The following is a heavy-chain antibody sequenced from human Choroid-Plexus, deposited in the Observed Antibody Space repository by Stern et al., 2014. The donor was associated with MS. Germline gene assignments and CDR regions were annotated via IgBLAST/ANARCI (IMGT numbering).Heavy chain of an antibody. CDR3: AKDRQYLTYFFDH. CDR1: GFTFGSCA. V-gene: IGHV3-30*18. CDR2: VSYDGSNK. D-gene: IGHD2/OR15-2a*01. J-gene: IGHJ5*02. Sequence: QVQLLQSGGGVVQPGSPLRPSCVASGFTFGSCAIHWVPQAPAKGLAWVAGVSYDGSNKYYADSVKGRFTISRDNSQNTLYMQMSSLRPEDTAVYYCAKDRQYLTYFFDHWGQGSLVTISS.